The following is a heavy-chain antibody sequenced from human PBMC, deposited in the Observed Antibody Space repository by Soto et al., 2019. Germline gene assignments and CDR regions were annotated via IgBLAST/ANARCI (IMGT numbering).Heavy chain of an antibody. CDR3: ARDDGSGVAPSDVDF. D-gene: IGHD2-8*01. CDR2: ISSSGIYI. J-gene: IGHJ4*02. Sequence: EEQLVESGGGLVKPGGSLRLSCVASGFTFSSYSMNWVRQAPGKGLEWVSSISSSGIYINYADSVKGRFTISRENAKTSVSLQMKSLRDEETAVYFCARDDGSGVAPSDVDFWGQGTLVTVSS. CDR1: GFTFSSYS. V-gene: IGHV3-21*01.